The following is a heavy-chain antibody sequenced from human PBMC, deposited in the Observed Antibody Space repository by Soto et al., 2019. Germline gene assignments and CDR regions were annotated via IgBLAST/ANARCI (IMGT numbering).Heavy chain of an antibody. CDR3: AKDLYYVE. CDR2: ISYSGST. CDR1: GGSISSYC. Sequence: PEETLSLTCTVSGGSISSYCWSWIREPPGKGLEWIGYISYSGSTNFHPSLKSRVTMSLDTSKKQFSLWLNSVTAADTAVYYCAKDLYYVEWGQGTLVTVSS. J-gene: IGHJ4*02. V-gene: IGHV4-59*08. D-gene: IGHD1-26*01.